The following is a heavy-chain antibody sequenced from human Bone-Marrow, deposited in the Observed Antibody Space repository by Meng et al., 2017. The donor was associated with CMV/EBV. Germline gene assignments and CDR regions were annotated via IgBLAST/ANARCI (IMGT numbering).Heavy chain of an antibody. V-gene: IGHV4-39*07. CDR2: LYYGGNT. Sequence: SETLSLTCSVSGASISNSDYYWGWIRQPPGKGLEWIGNLYYGGNTYYNSYLKSRVTISVDTSKKQLFLKLSSVTAADTAVYYCARDRLYCSSTSCPKINYYYGMDVWGQGTTVTVSS. CDR3: ARDRLYCSSTSCPKINYYYGMDV. CDR1: GASISNSDYY. J-gene: IGHJ6*02. D-gene: IGHD2-2*01.